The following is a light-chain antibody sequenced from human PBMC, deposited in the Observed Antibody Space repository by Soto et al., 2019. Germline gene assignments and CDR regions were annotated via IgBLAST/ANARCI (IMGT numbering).Light chain of an antibody. CDR1: QSVGSY. J-gene: IGKJ5*01. CDR2: NTS. Sequence: EIALTQSPATLSLSPGERATLSCRASQSVGSYLAWYQQKPGQAPRLLIFNTSNRATGIPARFSGSGSGTDFTLTISGLEPEDFAVYYCQQRTNRPPITFGQGTRLEIK. CDR3: QQRTNRPPIT. V-gene: IGKV3-11*01.